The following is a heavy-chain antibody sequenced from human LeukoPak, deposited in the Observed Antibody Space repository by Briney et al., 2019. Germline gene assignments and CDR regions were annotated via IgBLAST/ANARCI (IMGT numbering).Heavy chain of an antibody. V-gene: IGHV3-66*01. CDR1: GFTVSSNY. D-gene: IGHD2-15*01. Sequence: PGGSLRLSCAASGFTVSSNYMSWVRQAPGKGLEWVSVIYSGGSTYYADSVKGRFTISRDNSKNTLYPQMNSLRAEDTAVYYCARDEVAATRGAFDIWGQGTMVTVSS. CDR2: IYSGGST. J-gene: IGHJ3*02. CDR3: ARDEVAATRGAFDI.